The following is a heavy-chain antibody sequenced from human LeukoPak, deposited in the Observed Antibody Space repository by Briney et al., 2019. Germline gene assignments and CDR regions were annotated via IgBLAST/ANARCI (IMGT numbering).Heavy chain of an antibody. D-gene: IGHD6-13*01. Sequence: ASVKVSCKASGYTFTGYYMHWVRQAPGQGLEWMGWINPNSGGTNYAQKFQGRVTMTRGTSITTAYMELSRLRSDDTAVYYCARESSAAAVNYWGQGTLVTVFS. CDR1: GYTFTGYY. J-gene: IGHJ4*02. CDR3: ARESSAAAVNY. CDR2: INPNSGGT. V-gene: IGHV1-2*02.